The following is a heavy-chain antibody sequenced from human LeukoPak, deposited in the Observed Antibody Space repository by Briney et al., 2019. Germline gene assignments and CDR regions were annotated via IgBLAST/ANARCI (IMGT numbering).Heavy chain of an antibody. D-gene: IGHD6-6*01. CDR3: ARTSSSSEGAFDI. Sequence: GGSLRLSCAASGFTFSSYWMHWVRQGPGKGLVWVSRINSDGSTTSYADSVKGRFTISRDNAKNTLFLQMNSLRAEDTAVYYCARTSSSSEGAFDIWGQGTMVTVSS. V-gene: IGHV3-74*01. J-gene: IGHJ3*02. CDR1: GFTFSSYW. CDR2: INSDGSTT.